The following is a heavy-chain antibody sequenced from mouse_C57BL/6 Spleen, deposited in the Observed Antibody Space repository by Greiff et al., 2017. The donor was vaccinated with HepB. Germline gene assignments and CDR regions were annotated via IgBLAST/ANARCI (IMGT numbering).Heavy chain of an antibody. CDR1: GYAGKRTR. D-gene: IGHD1-1*01. CDR2: IYPGDGDT. Sequence: QAGSERMKPGASVKRADKASGYAGKRTRMNWVKQRPGKGLEWIGRIYPGDGDTNYNGKFKGKATLTADKSSSTAYMQLSSLTSEDSAVYFCARGDKSSYNYWGQGTTLTVSS. CDR3: ARGDKSSYNY. V-gene: IGHV1-82*01. J-gene: IGHJ2*01.